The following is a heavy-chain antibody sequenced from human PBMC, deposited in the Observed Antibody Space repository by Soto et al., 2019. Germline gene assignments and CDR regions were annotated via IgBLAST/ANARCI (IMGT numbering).Heavy chain of an antibody. V-gene: IGHV1-3*01. J-gene: IGHJ4*02. Sequence: QVHLLQSGAEVQKPGASVKISCRASGYTFTSYALQWVRQAPGQRLEWMGWINAGNGDTKYSQKFQGRVTITRDTSATTAYMELSSLRTEDTAVYYCARDDRSSIDCWGRGTLVTVSS. CDR1: GYTFTSYA. CDR2: INAGNGDT. CDR3: ARDDRSSIDC. D-gene: IGHD6-6*01.